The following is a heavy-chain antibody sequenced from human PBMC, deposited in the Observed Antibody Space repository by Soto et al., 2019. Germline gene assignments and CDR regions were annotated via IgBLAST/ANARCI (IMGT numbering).Heavy chain of an antibody. J-gene: IGHJ4*02. V-gene: IGHV4-34*01. Sequence: PSETLSLTCAVYGGSFSGYYWSWIRQPPGKGLEWIGEINHSGSTNYNPSLKSRVTISVDTSKNQFSLKLSSVTAADTAVYYCARSGGYSYGPFDYWGQGTLVTVS. D-gene: IGHD5-18*01. CDR2: INHSGST. CDR3: ARSGGYSYGPFDY. CDR1: GGSFSGYY.